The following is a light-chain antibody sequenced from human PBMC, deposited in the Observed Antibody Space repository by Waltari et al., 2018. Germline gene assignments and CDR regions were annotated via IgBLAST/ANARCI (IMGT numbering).Light chain of an antibody. V-gene: IGKV3-15*01. CDR3: QQSKIWPA. CDR2: GAS. J-gene: IGKJ1*01. Sequence: EIVMTHSPATLFVSPGERATLSCRASQGISSDLAWYQQKPGQAPRLLIFGASTRATGVPARFSGSGSGTEFTLTISSLQSEDFGVYYCQQSKIWPAFGQGTKVEIK. CDR1: QGISSD.